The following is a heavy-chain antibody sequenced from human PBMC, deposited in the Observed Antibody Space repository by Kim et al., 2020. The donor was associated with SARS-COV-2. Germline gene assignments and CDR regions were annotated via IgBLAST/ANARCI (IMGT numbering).Heavy chain of an antibody. D-gene: IGHD4-17*01. J-gene: IGHJ6*02. V-gene: IGHV4-39*01. Sequence: SPKSRVTISVDTSKNQFSLKLSSVTAADTAVYYCARQKRDYGDYYYGMDVWGQGTTVTVSS. CDR3: ARQKRDYGDYYYGMDV.